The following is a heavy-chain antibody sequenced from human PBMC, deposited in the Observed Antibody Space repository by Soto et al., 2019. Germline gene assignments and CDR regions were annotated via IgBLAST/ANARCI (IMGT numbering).Heavy chain of an antibody. CDR2: IFSNDEK. J-gene: IGHJ3*02. CDR3: ARIRRDYGDYEAFDI. CDR1: GFSLSNARMG. Sequence: QVTLKESGPVLVKPTETLTLTCTVSGFSLSNARMGVSWIRQPPGKALEWLAHIFSNDEKSYSTSLKSRLTISKDTSKSQVVLTMTNMHPVDTATYYCARIRRDYGDYEAFDIWGQGTMVTVSS. D-gene: IGHD4-17*01. V-gene: IGHV2-26*01.